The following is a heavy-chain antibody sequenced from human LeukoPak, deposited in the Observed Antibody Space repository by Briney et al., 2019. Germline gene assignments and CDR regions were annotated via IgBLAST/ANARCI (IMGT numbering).Heavy chain of an antibody. J-gene: IGHJ6*03. CDR1: GGSISSSSYY. V-gene: IGHV4-39*01. Sequence: PSETLSLTCTVSGGSISSSSYYWGWIRQPPGKGLEWIGSIYYSGSTYYNPSLKSRVTISVDTSKNQFSLKLSSVTAADTAVYYCAGPYCSSTSCYSYYYYMDVWGKGTTVTVSS. CDR2: IYYSGST. D-gene: IGHD2-2*01. CDR3: AGPYCSSTSCYSYYYYMDV.